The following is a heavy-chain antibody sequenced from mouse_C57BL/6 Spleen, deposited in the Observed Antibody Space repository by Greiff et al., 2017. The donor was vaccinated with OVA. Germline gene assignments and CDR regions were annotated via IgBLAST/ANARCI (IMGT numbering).Heavy chain of an antibody. V-gene: IGHV3-6*01. J-gene: IGHJ3*01. CDR1: GYSITSGYY. CDR3: AREEPWFAY. CDR2: ISYDGSN. Sequence: EVQLQQSGPGLVKPSQSLSLTCSVTGYSITSGYYWNWIRQFPGNKLEWMGYISYDGSNNYNPSLKNRISITRDTSKNQFFLKLNSVTTEDTATYYCAREEPWFAYWGQGTLVTVSA.